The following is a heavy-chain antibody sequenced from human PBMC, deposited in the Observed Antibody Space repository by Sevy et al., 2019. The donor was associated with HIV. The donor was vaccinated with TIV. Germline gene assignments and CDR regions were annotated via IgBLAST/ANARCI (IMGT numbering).Heavy chain of an antibody. V-gene: IGHV3-23*01. J-gene: IGHJ4*02. CDR2: ISATGGST. CDR1: GFTLTSYT. Sequence: GGSLRLSCAASGFTLTSYTMNWVRQAPGKGLEWVASISATGGSTYYADSVKGRFTISSDGSKGTIYLQINSLTAEDTAIFYCAKTLQKLPFHPHYFDYWGQGTLVTVSS. D-gene: IGHD2-21*02. CDR3: AKTLQKLPFHPHYFDY.